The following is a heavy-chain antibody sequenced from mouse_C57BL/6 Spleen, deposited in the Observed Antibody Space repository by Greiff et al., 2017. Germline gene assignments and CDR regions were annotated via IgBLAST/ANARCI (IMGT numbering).Heavy chain of an antibody. CDR2: IYPRSGNT. Sequence: VKLQESGAELARPGASVKLSCKASGYTFTSYGISWVKQRTGQGLEWIGEIYPRSGNTYYNEKFKGKATLTADKSSSTAYMELRSLTSEDSAVYFCARRGTDYPAWFAYWGQGTLVTVSA. CDR3: ARRGTDYPAWFAY. D-gene: IGHD5-5*01. J-gene: IGHJ3*01. CDR1: GYTFTSYG. V-gene: IGHV1-81*01.